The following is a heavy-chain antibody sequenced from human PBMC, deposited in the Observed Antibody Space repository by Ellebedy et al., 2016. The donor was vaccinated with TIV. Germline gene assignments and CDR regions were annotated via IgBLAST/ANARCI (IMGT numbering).Heavy chain of an antibody. CDR1: GGSVSSGNHY. CDR3: AGGSYSPYGMDV. Sequence: SETLSLTCSVSGGSVSSGNHYWHWIRQPPGKGLEWIGYVYYIGSTNYNPALTSRVTISEDTSKNQVSLRLRSVTAADTAVYYCAGGSYSPYGMDVWGQGATVTVSS. J-gene: IGHJ6*02. D-gene: IGHD1-26*01. V-gene: IGHV4-61*01. CDR2: VYYIGST.